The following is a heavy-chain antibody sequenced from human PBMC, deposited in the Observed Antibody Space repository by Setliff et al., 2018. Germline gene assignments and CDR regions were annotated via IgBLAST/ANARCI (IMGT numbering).Heavy chain of an antibody. Sequence: SVKVSCKASGDSFSNYAISWVRQAPGQGLEWMGGIIPMFGTPAYTQKFQDRVTITTDESTSTAYMELNSLTSGDTAVYYCARGAAAGPYYYYYYYMDVWGKGTTVTVSS. CDR3: ARGAAAGPYYYYYYYMDV. CDR2: IIPMFGTP. CDR1: GDSFSNYA. V-gene: IGHV1-69*05. J-gene: IGHJ6*03. D-gene: IGHD6-13*01.